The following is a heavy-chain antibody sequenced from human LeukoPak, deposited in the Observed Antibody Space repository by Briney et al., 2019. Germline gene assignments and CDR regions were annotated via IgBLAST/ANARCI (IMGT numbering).Heavy chain of an antibody. D-gene: IGHD3-22*01. J-gene: IGHJ3*02. CDR2: ISGSGGST. CDR3: AKDHVNTMIVAHAFDI. Sequence: TGASLRLSCAASGFTFSSYAMSWVRQAPGKGLEWVSAISGSGGSTYYADSVKGRFTISRDNSKNPLYLQMNSLRAEDTAVYYCAKDHVNTMIVAHAFDIWGQGTMVTVSS. CDR1: GFTFSSYA. V-gene: IGHV3-23*01.